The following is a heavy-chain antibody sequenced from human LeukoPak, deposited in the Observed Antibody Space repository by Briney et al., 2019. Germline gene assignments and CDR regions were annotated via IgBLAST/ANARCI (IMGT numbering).Heavy chain of an antibody. D-gene: IGHD3-22*01. V-gene: IGHV3-23*01. Sequence: GRSLRLSCAASGIPFKKYGMHWVRQAPGKGLEWVSAISGSGGSTYYADSVKGRFTISRDNSKNTLYLQMNSLRAEDTAVYYCANDPYYYDSSGYFVGGQGTLVTVSS. J-gene: IGHJ4*02. CDR3: ANDPYYYDSSGYFV. CDR2: ISGSGGST. CDR1: GIPFKKYG.